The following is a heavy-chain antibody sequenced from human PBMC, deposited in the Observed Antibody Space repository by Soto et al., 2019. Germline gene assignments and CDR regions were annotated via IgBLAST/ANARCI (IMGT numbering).Heavy chain of an antibody. V-gene: IGHV1-69*06. J-gene: IGHJ6*02. D-gene: IGHD1-26*01. CDR3: ARGGGSIVGATHYYYYGMDV. CDR1: GGTFSSYA. Sequence: QVQLVQSGAEVKKPGSSVKVSCKASGGTFSSYAISWVRQAPGQGLEWMGGIIPIFGTENYAQKFQGRVTITADKSTSTAYMELSSLRSADTTVYYCARGGGSIVGATHYYYYGMDVWGQGTTVTVSS. CDR2: IIPIFGTE.